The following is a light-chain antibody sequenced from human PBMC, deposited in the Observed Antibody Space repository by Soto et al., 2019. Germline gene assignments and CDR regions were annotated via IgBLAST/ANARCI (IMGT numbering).Light chain of an antibody. CDR1: SSNIGGNT. CDR3: AAWDDSLNGRYV. Sequence: QSVLTQSPSTSGTPGQRVTISCSGNSSNIGGNTVNWYQQVPGTAPKLLIYTNNQRPSGVPDRFSGSKSGTSASLAISGLQPEDEADYYCAAWDDSLNGRYVFGAGTKVP. CDR2: TNN. V-gene: IGLV1-44*01. J-gene: IGLJ1*01.